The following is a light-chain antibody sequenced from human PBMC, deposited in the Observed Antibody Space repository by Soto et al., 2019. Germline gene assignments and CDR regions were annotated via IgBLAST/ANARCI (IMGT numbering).Light chain of an antibody. CDR2: SNN. Sequence: QSVLTQPPSASGTPEQRVTISCSGSSSNIGSNTVNWYQQLPGTAPKLLIYSNNQRPSGVPDRFSGSKSGSSASLAISGLRSEDEADYYCAAWDDSLNGYVFGTGTKLTVL. J-gene: IGLJ1*01. CDR1: SSNIGSNT. V-gene: IGLV1-44*01. CDR3: AAWDDSLNGYV.